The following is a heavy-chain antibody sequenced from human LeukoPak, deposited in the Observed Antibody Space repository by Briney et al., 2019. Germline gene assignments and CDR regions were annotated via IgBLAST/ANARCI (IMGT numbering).Heavy chain of an antibody. D-gene: IGHD3-10*01. V-gene: IGHV4-59*08. CDR3: ARHPLLRGALFNY. J-gene: IGHJ4*01. CDR2: IYYSGST. Sequence: SETLSLTCTVSGDSISTYCWSWIRQPPGKGLEWIGYIYYSGSTTYNPSLKSRVTISVDTSKNQFSLKLSSVTAADTVVYYCARHPLLRGALFNYWGQGILVTVSS. CDR1: GDSISTYC.